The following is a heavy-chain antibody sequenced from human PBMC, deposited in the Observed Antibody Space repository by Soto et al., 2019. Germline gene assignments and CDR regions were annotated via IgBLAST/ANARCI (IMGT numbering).Heavy chain of an antibody. D-gene: IGHD4-17*01. CDR1: SGSISTYY. CDR3: ARARYGDYGGAYYFDS. J-gene: IGHJ4*02. CDR2: IYYSGNT. V-gene: IGHV4-59*01. Sequence: PSETLSLTCTVSSGSISTYYWSWIRQPPGKGLEWIGYIYYSGNTNYDPSLRSRVTISIDTSRNQFSLRLSSVTAADTAFYYCARARYGDYGGAYYFDSWGQGTLVTVSS.